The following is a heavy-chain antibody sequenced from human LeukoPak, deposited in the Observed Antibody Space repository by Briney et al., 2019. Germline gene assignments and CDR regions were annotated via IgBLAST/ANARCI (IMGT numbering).Heavy chain of an antibody. Sequence: PGGSLRLSCAASGFTVSSNYMTWVRQAPGKGLERVSVIYRAGNTYYADSVKGRFTISRDNSKNTVYLQMNSLRAEDTAVYYCAIFSYAGNAGGSVGPWGQGTLVTVSS. CDR1: GFTVSSNY. V-gene: IGHV3-53*01. CDR2: IYRAGNT. J-gene: IGHJ5*02. CDR3: AIFSYAGNAGGSVGP. D-gene: IGHD4-23*01.